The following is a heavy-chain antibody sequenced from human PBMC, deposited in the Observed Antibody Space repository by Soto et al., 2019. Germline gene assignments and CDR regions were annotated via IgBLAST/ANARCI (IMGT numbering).Heavy chain of an antibody. CDR2: FYSSGSI. Sequence: SETLSLTCTVSGGSISSGGYYWSWIRQHPGKGLEWIGSFYSSGSIIYNPSLRSRVSISGDTSSNQFSMSLTSVTAADTARYYCARMYSSGSGWFHPWGQGTLVTVSS. V-gene: IGHV4-31*03. CDR1: GGSISSGGYY. J-gene: IGHJ5*02. D-gene: IGHD6-19*01. CDR3: ARMYSSGSGWFHP.